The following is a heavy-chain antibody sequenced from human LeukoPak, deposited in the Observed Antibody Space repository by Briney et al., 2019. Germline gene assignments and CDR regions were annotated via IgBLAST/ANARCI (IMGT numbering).Heavy chain of an antibody. CDR3: ARLPGGNPWFDP. CDR1: GFTVSSNY. D-gene: IGHD4-23*01. J-gene: IGHJ5*02. CDR2: IYSGGST. Sequence: PGGSLRLSCAASGFTVSSNYMSWVRQAPGKGLGWVSVIYSGGSTYYADSVKGRFTISRDNSKNTLYLQMNSLRAEDTAVYYCARLPGGNPWFDPWGQGTLVTVSS. V-gene: IGHV3-53*01.